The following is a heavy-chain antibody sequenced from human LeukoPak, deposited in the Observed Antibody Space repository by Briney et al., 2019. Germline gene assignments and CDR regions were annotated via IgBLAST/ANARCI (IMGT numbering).Heavy chain of an antibody. CDR3: ARDWRGGYLLD. CDR1: GFTFSSYW. D-gene: IGHD3-22*01. Sequence: GGSLRLSCAASGFTFSSYWMSWVRQAPGKGPEWVANIKQDGSEKYYVDSVKGRFTISRDNAKNSLYLQMNSLRAEDTAVYYCARDWRGGYLLDWGQGTLVTVSS. J-gene: IGHJ4*02. V-gene: IGHV3-7*01. CDR2: IKQDGSEK.